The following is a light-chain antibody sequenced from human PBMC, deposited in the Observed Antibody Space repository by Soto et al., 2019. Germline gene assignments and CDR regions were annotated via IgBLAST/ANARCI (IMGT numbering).Light chain of an antibody. CDR1: QSVSSSY. J-gene: IGKJ5*01. CDR3: QQYGRSRPIT. Sequence: EILFTQSPATLSLSPGERDTLSCEASQSVSSSYLACYQQKPGLAPRLLIYDASSRATGIPDRFRGSGSGTDFTLTINRLEPEDFAVYYCQQYGRSRPITVGQGTRLEIK. CDR2: DAS. V-gene: IGKV3D-20*01.